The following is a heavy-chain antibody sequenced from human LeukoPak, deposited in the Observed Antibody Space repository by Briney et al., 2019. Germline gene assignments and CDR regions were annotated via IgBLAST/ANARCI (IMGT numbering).Heavy chain of an antibody. CDR1: GFTFSSHW. J-gene: IGHJ4*02. Sequence: GGSLRLSCAASGFTFSSHWMHWVRQAPGKGLVWVSRINSDGRSTSYVDSVAGRFTISRDNAKNTLYLQMNGLRAEDTAVYYCARGNYYDSSGPGGYWGQGTLVIVSS. D-gene: IGHD3-22*01. CDR2: INSDGRST. V-gene: IGHV3-74*01. CDR3: ARGNYYDSSGPGGY.